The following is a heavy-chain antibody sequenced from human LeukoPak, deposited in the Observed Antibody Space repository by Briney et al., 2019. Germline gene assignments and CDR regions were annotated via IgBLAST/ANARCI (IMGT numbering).Heavy chain of an antibody. D-gene: IGHD3-22*01. Sequence: ASVKVSCKSSGYTFTGYYMHWVRQAPGQGLEWMGWINPNSGGTNYAQKFQGRVTMTRDTSISTAYMELSRLRSDDTAVYYCARAARYYYDSSGFSWIPYFGYWGQGTLVTVSS. CDR3: ARAARYYYDSSGFSWIPYFGY. J-gene: IGHJ4*02. CDR2: INPNSGGT. V-gene: IGHV1-2*02. CDR1: GYTFTGYY.